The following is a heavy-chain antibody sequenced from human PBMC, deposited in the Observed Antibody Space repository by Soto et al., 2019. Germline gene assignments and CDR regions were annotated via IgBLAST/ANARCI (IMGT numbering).Heavy chain of an antibody. CDR1: GFTFGNYA. J-gene: IGHJ4*01. Sequence: EVRTLESGGGLVQPGGSLRLSCTVSGFTFGNYARSWVRQAPGKGLQWVSSIDTSGGNTYYADSVKGRFTISRDNSKKTLFLQLSSLRDDDTAVYYSASDYWGHGTLVTVSS. CDR3: ASDY. CDR2: IDTSGGNT. V-gene: IGHV3-23*05.